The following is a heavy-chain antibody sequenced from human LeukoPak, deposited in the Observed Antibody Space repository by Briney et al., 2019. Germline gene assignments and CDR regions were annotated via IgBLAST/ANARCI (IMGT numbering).Heavy chain of an antibody. J-gene: IGHJ6*02. D-gene: IGHD3-9*01. V-gene: IGHV3-20*01. CDR2: INWNGGST. CDR3: ARMTPYYDILTGWDV. Sequence: PGGSLRLSCAASGFTFDDYGMSWVRQAPGKGLEWVSGINWNGGSTGYADSVKGRFTISRDNAKNSLYLQMNSLRAEDTALYHCARMTPYYDILTGWDVWGQGTTVTVSS. CDR1: GFTFDDYG.